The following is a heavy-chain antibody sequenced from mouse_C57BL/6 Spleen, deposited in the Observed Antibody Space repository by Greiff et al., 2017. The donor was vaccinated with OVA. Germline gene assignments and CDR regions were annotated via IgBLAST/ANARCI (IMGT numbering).Heavy chain of an antibody. V-gene: IGHV1-22*01. D-gene: IGHD2-3*01. J-gene: IGHJ2*01. CDR2: INPNKGGT. Sequence: EVKLVESGPELVKPGASVTMSCKASGYTFTDYNMHWVKQSHGKSLAWIGYINPNKGGTSYNQKFKGKATLTVNKSSSTAYMELRSLTSEDSAVYYCAGGYYFFDYWGQGTTLTVSS. CDR1: GYTFTDYN. CDR3: AGGYYFFDY.